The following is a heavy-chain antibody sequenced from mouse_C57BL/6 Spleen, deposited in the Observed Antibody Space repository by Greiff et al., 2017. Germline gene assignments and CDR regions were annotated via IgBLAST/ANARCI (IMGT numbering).Heavy chain of an antibody. CDR2: IDPSDSYT. CDR3: ARNDYEAAWFAY. Sequence: QVQLQQPGAELVKPGASVKLSCKASGYTFTSYWMQWVKQRPGQGLEWIGEIDPSDSYTNYNQKFKGKATLTVGTSSSTAYMQLSSLTSEDSAVYYCARNDYEAAWFAYWGQGTLVTVSA. D-gene: IGHD2-4*01. J-gene: IGHJ3*01. CDR1: GYTFTSYW. V-gene: IGHV1-50*01.